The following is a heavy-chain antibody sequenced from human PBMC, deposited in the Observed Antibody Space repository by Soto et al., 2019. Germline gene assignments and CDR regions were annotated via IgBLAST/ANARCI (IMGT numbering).Heavy chain of an antibody. CDR2: ISSSSSYI. J-gene: IGHJ4*02. CDR1: GFTFSSYS. D-gene: IGHD2-15*01. Sequence: LRLSCAASGFTFSSYSMNWVRQAPGKGLEWVSSISSSSSYIYYADSVKGRFTISRDNSKNTLYLQMNSLRDEDTAVYYCATKNERWPDFDYWGQGTLVTVSS. V-gene: IGHV3-21*04. CDR3: ATKNERWPDFDY.